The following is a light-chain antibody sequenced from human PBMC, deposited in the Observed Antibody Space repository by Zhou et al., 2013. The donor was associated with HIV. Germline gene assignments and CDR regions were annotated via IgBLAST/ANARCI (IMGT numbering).Light chain of an antibody. CDR2: RND. J-gene: IGLJ3*02. CDR1: SSNIGADY. CDR3: AAWDDTLSGLWV. Sequence: QSVLTQPPSVSGAPGQRVTISCTGSSSNIGADYGVHWYQQLPGTAPKLLIYRNDHRPSGVPERFSGSKSGTSASLAISGLRSEDEADYYCAAWDDTLSGLWVFGGGTETDRP. V-gene: IGLV1-47*01.